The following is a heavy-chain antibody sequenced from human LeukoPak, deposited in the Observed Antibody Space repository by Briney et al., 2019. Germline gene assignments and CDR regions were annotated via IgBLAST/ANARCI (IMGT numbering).Heavy chain of an antibody. CDR2: INHSRNT. J-gene: IGHJ4*02. CDR1: GGSFSGYY. Sequence: SETLSLTCAVYGGSFSGYYWSWIRQPPGKGLEWIGQINHSRNTNYNPSLKSRVTISVDTSKNQFSLKLSSVTAADTAVYYCASAEGAPYSSSPGGFDYWGQGTLVTVSS. CDR3: ASAEGAPYSSSPGGFDY. V-gene: IGHV4-34*01. D-gene: IGHD6-6*01.